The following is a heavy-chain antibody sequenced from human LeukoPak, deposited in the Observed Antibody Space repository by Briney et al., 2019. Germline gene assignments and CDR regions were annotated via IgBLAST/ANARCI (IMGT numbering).Heavy chain of an antibody. D-gene: IGHD5-18*01. CDR1: GGSIRSDY. J-gene: IGHJ4*02. CDR2: VHHTGTT. V-gene: IGHV4-59*01. Sequence: SETLSLTCSVSGGSIRSDYWSWTRQPPGKGLEWIGYVHHTGTTNYNPSLKSRVTMSVDTSKNGFSLRLTSVNAADTGVYYCARNVDTAMTYYFDYWGQGTLVTVSS. CDR3: ARNVDTAMTYYFDY.